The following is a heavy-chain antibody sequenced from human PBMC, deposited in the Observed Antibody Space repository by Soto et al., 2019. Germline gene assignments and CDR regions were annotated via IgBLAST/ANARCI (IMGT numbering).Heavy chain of an antibody. V-gene: IGHV4-4*02. Sequence: SETLSLTCAVSGGSISSSNWWSWVRQPPGKGLEWIGEIYHSGSTNYNPSLKSRVTISVDTSKNQFSLKLSSVTAADTAVYYCARDEVIGYYFDYWGQGTLVTVSS. CDR1: GGSISSSNW. CDR3: ARDEVIGYYFDY. J-gene: IGHJ4*02. CDR2: IYHSGST.